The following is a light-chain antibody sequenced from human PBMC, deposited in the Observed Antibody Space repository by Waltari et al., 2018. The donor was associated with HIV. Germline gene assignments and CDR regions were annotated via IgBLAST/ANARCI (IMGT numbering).Light chain of an antibody. CDR2: NND. V-gene: IGLV1-44*01. CDR3: ATWDDSLAGLWV. CDR1: FSK. Sequence: QSVLTRPSSASGTPGQRVTISCSGRFSKVNWYQHVKGAAPKLLIYNNDQRPSDVPDRFSGSKSDTSASLAISGLQTEDEADYYWATWDDSLAGLWVFGGGTRMTVL. J-gene: IGLJ3*02.